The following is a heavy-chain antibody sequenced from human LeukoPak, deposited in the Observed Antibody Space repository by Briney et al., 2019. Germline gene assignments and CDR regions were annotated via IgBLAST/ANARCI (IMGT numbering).Heavy chain of an antibody. V-gene: IGHV1-18*01. D-gene: IGHD3-22*01. CDR2: ISAYNGNT. CDR1: GYTFTSYG. J-gene: IGHJ4*02. CDR3: ARGWGSYYDSSGYYY. Sequence: ASVKVSCKASGYTFTSYGISWVRQAPGQGLEWMGWISAYNGNTNYAQKLQGRVTMTADTSTSTAYMELRSLRSDDTAVYYCARGWGSYYDSSGYYYWGQGTLVTVSS.